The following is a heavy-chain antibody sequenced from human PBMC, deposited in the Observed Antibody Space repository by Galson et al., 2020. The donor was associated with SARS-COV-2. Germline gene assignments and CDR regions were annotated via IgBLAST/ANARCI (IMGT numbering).Heavy chain of an antibody. CDR3: ARHLRSAFAFDS. CDR2: IHPADSDA. Sequence: KIGESLKISCKGSGYSFTTYWIGWVRQMPGKGLEWMGIIHPADSDARYSPAFEGQVTISADKSINTAYLQWSSLKASDTAMYYCARHLRSAFAFDSWGQGTLVTVSS. J-gene: IGHJ4*02. CDR1: GYSFTTYW. D-gene: IGHD2-15*01. V-gene: IGHV5-51*01.